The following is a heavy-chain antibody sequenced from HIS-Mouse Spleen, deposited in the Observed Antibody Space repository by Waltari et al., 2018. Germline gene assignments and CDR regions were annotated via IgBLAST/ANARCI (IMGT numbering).Heavy chain of an antibody. CDR2: IWYDGSNK. D-gene: IGHD2-8*01. CDR3: AKGGLMVYAIGDY. Sequence: QVQLVESGGGVVQPGRSLRLSCAASGFTFSSYGMPWFRRAPGKGREWVAVIWYDGSNKYYEDAVKGRVTISRDNSKNTLYLQMNSLRAEDTAVYYCAKGGLMVYAIGDYWGQGTMVTVSS. CDR1: GFTFSSYG. J-gene: IGHJ4*02. V-gene: IGHV3-33*06.